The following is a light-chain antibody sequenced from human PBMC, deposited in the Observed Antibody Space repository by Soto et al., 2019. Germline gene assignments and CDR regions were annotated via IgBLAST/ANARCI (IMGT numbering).Light chain of an antibody. CDR2: DAS. Sequence: DIQMTQSPSSLSASVGDRVTITCRASQSITNYLNWYQQKPGKAPKVLIYDASSLPSGVPSRFSGSGSGTDFTLTISSLQPEDFTTYYCQQSYVTPLTFGGGTKVEIK. CDR3: QQSYVTPLT. CDR1: QSITNY. J-gene: IGKJ4*01. V-gene: IGKV1-39*01.